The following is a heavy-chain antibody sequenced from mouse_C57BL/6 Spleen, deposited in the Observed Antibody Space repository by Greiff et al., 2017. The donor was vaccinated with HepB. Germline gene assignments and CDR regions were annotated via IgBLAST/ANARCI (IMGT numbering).Heavy chain of an antibody. D-gene: IGHD2-1*01. CDR1: GYAFSSSW. J-gene: IGHJ2*01. CDR2: IYPGDGDT. CDR3: ARSEIYYGNYGGNY. V-gene: IGHV1-82*01. Sequence: QVQLKQSGPELVKPGASVKISCKASGYAFSSSWMNWVKQRPGKGLEWIGRIYPGDGDTNYNGKFKGKATLTADKSSSTAYMQLSSLTSEDSAVYFCARSEIYYGNYGGNYWGQGTTLTVSS.